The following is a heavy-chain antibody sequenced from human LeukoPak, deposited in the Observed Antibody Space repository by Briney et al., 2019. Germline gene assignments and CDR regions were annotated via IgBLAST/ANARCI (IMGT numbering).Heavy chain of an antibody. Sequence: PSETLSLTCAVYGGSFSGYYWTWIRQPPGKGLEWIGEITHSGSTNYNPSLKSRVTISVDTSKNQFSLKLSSVTAADTAVYYCAGRGLYNWNYDYWGQGTLVTVSS. CDR3: AGRGLYNWNYDY. CDR1: GGSFSGYY. CDR2: ITHSGST. D-gene: IGHD1-20*01. J-gene: IGHJ4*02. V-gene: IGHV4-34*01.